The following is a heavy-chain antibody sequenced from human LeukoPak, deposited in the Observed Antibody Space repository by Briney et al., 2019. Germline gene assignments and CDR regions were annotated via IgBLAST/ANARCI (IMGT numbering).Heavy chain of an antibody. V-gene: IGHV3-53*01. CDR1: GFTVISNY. J-gene: IGHJ3*02. CDR3: ARDRYYDSSGYFDPDAFDI. Sequence: GGSLRLSCAASGFTVISNYMSWVRQAPGKGLEWVSVIYSGGSTYYADSVKGRFTISRDNSKNTLYLQMNSLRAEDTAVYYCARDRYYDSSGYFDPDAFDIWGQGTMVTVSS. CDR2: IYSGGST. D-gene: IGHD3-22*01.